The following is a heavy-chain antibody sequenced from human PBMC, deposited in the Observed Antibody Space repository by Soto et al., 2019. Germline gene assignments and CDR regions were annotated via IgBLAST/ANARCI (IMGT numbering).Heavy chain of an antibody. D-gene: IGHD3-22*01. V-gene: IGHV1-2*04. CDR3: ARGALIVHYDSSAGAFDY. CDR2: INPNSGGT. J-gene: IGHJ4*02. CDR1: GYTFTGYY. Sequence: QVQLVQSGAEVKKPGASVKVSCKASGYTFTGYYMHWVRQAPGQGLEWMGWINPNSGGTNYAEKFQGWVTMTRDTSISTAYMELSRLRSDDTAVYYCARGALIVHYDSSAGAFDYWGQGTLVTVSS.